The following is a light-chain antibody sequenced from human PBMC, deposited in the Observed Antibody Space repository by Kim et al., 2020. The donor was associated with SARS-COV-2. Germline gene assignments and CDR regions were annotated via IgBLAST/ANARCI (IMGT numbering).Light chain of an antibody. CDR1: RTISNW. CDR3: QQYNDYPLT. V-gene: IGKV1-5*03. J-gene: IGKJ4*01. Sequence: DIQMTQSPSTLSASVGDRVTITCRASRTISNWLAWYQQKPGKAPKLLIYKGSSLQSGVPSRFSGSASGTKFSLTISSLQPDDFATYYCQQYNDYPLTFGGGTKVDIK. CDR2: KGS.